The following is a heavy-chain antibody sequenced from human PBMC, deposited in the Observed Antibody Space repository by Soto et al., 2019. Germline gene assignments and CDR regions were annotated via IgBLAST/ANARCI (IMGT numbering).Heavy chain of an antibody. CDR2: VSIGGST. D-gene: IGHD6-19*01. CDR1: VFTFSSYA. Sequence: GSLRLSCAASVFTFSSYAMGWVRQGPGKGLEWVAVVSIGGSTHYADSVRGRFTISRDNSKNTLYLQMNSLRAEDTAVYYCARRIPSSDFDYWGQGTLVTVPQ. CDR3: ARRIPSSDFDY. V-gene: IGHV3-23*01. J-gene: IGHJ4*02.